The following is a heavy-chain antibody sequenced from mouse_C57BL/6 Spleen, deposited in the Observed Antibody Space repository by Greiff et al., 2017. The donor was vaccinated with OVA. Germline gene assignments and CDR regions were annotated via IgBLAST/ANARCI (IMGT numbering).Heavy chain of an antibody. Sequence: VQRVESGPGLVQPSQSLSITCTVSGFSLTSYGVHWVRQSPGKGLEWLGVIWSGGSTDYNAAFISRLSISKDNSKSQVFFKMNSLQADDTAIYYCARVYDYDGAYWGQGTLVTVSA. CDR3: ARVYDYDGAY. CDR2: IWSGGST. J-gene: IGHJ3*01. CDR1: GFSLTSYG. D-gene: IGHD2-4*01. V-gene: IGHV2-2*01.